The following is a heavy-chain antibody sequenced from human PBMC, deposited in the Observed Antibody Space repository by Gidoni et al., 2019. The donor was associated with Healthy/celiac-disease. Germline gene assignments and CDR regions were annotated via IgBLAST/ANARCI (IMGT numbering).Heavy chain of an antibody. V-gene: IGHV3-23*01. CDR2: IRSSGGST. J-gene: IGHJ4*02. CDR3: AKDYTGVPNYFDY. D-gene: IGHD7-27*01. Sequence: EVQLLESGGGLVQPGVSLRLSCAASGFTFSSYAMSWVRQAPGKGLEWVSAIRSSGGSTYYADSVKGRFTISRDNSKNTLYLQMNSLRAEDTAVYYCAKDYTGVPNYFDYWGQGTLVTVSS. CDR1: GFTFSSYA.